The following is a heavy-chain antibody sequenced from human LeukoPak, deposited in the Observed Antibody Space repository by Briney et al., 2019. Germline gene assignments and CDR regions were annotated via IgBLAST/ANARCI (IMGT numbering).Heavy chain of an antibody. V-gene: IGHV3-7*01. CDR2: IKTDGSEQ. Sequence: GGSLRLSCAASGFPFRTYWMTWVRQAPGKGLEWVANIKTDGSEQHYLDSVKGRFHISRDNANNSLSLQMNSLRAEDTAGYYFARGANPDDFWGQGTLVTVSS. CDR3: ARGANPDDF. CDR1: GFPFRTYW. J-gene: IGHJ4*02.